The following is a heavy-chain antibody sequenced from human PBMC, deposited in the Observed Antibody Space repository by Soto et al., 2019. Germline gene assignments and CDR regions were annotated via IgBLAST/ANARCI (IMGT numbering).Heavy chain of an antibody. J-gene: IGHJ5*02. CDR1: GYTFTSYD. D-gene: IGHD2-2*01. CDR3: ARDRRCSSTSCWLLDWWFDP. V-gene: IGHV1-8*01. Sequence: QVQLVQSGAEVKKPGASVKVSRKASGYTFTSYDINWVRQATGQGLECMGWMNPNSGNTGYAQQFQGRVTMTRNTSINTAYMELSSLRSDDTAVYYCARDRRCSSTSCWLLDWWFDPWGQGTLVTVSS. CDR2: MNPNSGNT.